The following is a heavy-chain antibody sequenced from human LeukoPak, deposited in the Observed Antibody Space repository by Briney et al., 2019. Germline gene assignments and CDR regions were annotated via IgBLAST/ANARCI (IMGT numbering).Heavy chain of an antibody. J-gene: IGHJ4*02. Sequence: PGGSLRLSCAASGFTFSTYAMSWVRQAPGKGLEWVSSISSSSSYISYADSVKGRFTISRDNAENSLYLQMNSLRADDTAVYYCSRGWNGPDYWGQGTLVTVSS. D-gene: IGHD2-8*01. CDR1: GFTFSTYA. V-gene: IGHV3-21*01. CDR2: ISSSSSYI. CDR3: SRGWNGPDY.